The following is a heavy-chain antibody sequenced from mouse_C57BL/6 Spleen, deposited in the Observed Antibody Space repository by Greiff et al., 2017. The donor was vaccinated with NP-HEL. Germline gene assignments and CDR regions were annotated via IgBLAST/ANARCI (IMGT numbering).Heavy chain of an antibody. J-gene: IGHJ2*01. Sequence: VQLQQPGAELVRPGSSVKLSCKASGYTFTSYWMDWVKQRPGQGLEWIGNIYPSDSETHYNQKFKYKATLTVDKSSSTAYMQLSSLTSEDSAVYYCAREDYYGSSPLFDYWGQGTTLTVSS. D-gene: IGHD1-1*01. CDR2: IYPSDSET. CDR3: AREDYYGSSPLFDY. CDR1: GYTFTSYW. V-gene: IGHV1-61*01.